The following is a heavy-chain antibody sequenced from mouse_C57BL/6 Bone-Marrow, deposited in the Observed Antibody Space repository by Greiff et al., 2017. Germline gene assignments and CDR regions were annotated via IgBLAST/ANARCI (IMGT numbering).Heavy chain of an antibody. Sequence: VKLQQPGAELVKPGASVKLSCKASGYTFTSYWMHWVKQRPGRGLEWIGRIAPNSGGTKYTEKFKSKATLTVDKPSSTAYMQLSSLTSEDSAVYYCARRAGTSLFDYWGQGTTLTVSS. D-gene: IGHD3-3*01. J-gene: IGHJ2*01. V-gene: IGHV1-72*01. CDR3: ARRAGTSLFDY. CDR2: IAPNSGGT. CDR1: GYTFTSYW.